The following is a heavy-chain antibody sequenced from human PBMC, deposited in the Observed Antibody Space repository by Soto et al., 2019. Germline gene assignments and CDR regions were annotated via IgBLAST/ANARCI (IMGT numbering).Heavy chain of an antibody. CDR1: GFTFSSYG. CDR3: ARKGHCSGGSCYQYYYYGMDV. V-gene: IGHV3-33*01. CDR2: IWYDGSNK. Sequence: QVQLVESGGGVVQPGRSLRLSCAASGFTFSSYGMHWVRQAPGKGLEWVGVIWYDGSNKYYADSVKGRFTISRDNSKNTLYLQMNSLRAEDTAVYYCARKGHCSGGSCYQYYYYGMDVWGQGTTVTVSS. J-gene: IGHJ6*02. D-gene: IGHD2-15*01.